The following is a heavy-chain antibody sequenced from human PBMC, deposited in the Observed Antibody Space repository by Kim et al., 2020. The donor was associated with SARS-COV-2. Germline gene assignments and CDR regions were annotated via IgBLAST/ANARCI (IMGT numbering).Heavy chain of an antibody. V-gene: IGHV3-23*01. CDR1: GFTFSSYA. CDR3: AKAILRELLHSEYFQH. CDR2: ISGSGGST. Sequence: GGSLRLSCAASGFTFSSYAMSWVRQAPGKGLEWVSAISGSGGSTYYADSVKGRFTISRDNSKNTLYLQMNSLRAEDTAVYYCAKAILRELLHSEYFQHWGQGTLVTVSS. D-gene: IGHD1-26*01. J-gene: IGHJ1*01.